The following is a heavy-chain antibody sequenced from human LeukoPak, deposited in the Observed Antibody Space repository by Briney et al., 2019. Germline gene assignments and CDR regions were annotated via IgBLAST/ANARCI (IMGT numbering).Heavy chain of an antibody. CDR1: GFTFSSYW. CDR2: IKQDGSEK. CDR3: ARDSWEPDKYYYYGMDV. V-gene: IGHV3-7*01. Sequence: VGSLRLSCAASGFTFSSYWMSWVRQAPGEGREWGANIKQDGSEKYYVDSVTGRFTISRDNAKNSLYLQMNSLRAEDTAVYYCARDSWEPDKYYYYGMDVWGQGTTVTVSS. D-gene: IGHD1-26*01. J-gene: IGHJ6*02.